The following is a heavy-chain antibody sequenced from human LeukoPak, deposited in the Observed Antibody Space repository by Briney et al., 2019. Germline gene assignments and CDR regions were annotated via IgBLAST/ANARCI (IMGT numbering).Heavy chain of an antibody. Sequence: GGSLRLSCAASGFTFSNSWMTWVRQAPGKGLEWVTIIKPDGSEKFYVDSVKGRFTIARDNADKLLYLHMKSLRAEDTAVYFCTRDKAYSSFDYWGQGTLVTVSS. CDR2: IKPDGSEK. D-gene: IGHD4-11*01. J-gene: IGHJ4*02. CDR1: GFTFSNSW. V-gene: IGHV3-7*01. CDR3: TRDKAYSSFDY.